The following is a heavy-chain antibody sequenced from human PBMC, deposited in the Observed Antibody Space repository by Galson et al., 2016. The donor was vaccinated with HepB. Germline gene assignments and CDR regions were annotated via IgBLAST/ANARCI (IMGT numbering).Heavy chain of an antibody. CDR1: GFIFSSYG. Sequence: SLRLSCAASGFIFSSYGMHWVRQAPGKGLEWVAVIWHDGTIKYYTDSVKGRFTISRDSSNNTLYLQMNSLRAEDTAMYYCARDSMATITGLDGFDIWGRGTMVTVSP. CDR2: IWHDGTIK. CDR3: ARDSMATITGLDGFDI. V-gene: IGHV3-33*01. D-gene: IGHD5-24*01. J-gene: IGHJ3*02.